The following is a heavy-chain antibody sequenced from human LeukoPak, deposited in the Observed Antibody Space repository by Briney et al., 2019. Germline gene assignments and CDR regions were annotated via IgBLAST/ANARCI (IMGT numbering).Heavy chain of an antibody. V-gene: IGHV3-23*01. CDR3: AKGRRYSGYDSGSYYYYMGV. D-gene: IGHD5-12*01. CDR2: ISGSGGST. CDR1: GFTFSSYA. J-gene: IGHJ6*03. Sequence: PGGSLRLSCAASGFTFSSYAMSWVRQAPGKGLEWVSAISGSGGSTYYADSVKGRFTTSRDNSKNTLYLQMNSLRAEDTAVYYCAKGRRYSGYDSGSYYYYMGVWGKGTTVTVSS.